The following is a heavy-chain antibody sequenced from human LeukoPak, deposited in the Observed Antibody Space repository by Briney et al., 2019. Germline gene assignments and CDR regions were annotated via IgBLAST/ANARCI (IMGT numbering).Heavy chain of an antibody. D-gene: IGHD4-17*01. CDR3: ARDLSTVTTSWRLDY. J-gene: IGHJ4*02. Sequence: PGGSLRLSCAASGFTFSSYSMNWVRQAPGKGLEWVSSISGSSSYIYYADSVKGRFTISKDNAKNSLYLQMNSLRAEDTAVYYCARDLSTVTTSWRLDYWGQGTLVTVSS. CDR1: GFTFSSYS. CDR2: ISGSSSYI. V-gene: IGHV3-21*01.